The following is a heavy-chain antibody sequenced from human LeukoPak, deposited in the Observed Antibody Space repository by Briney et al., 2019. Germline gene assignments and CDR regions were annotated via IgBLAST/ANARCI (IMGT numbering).Heavy chain of an antibody. D-gene: IGHD3-9*01. V-gene: IGHV4-59*08. J-gene: IGHJ2*01. CDR1: GASISSYY. Sequence: SETLSLTCAVSGASISSYYWSWIRQPPGKGLEWIGYIYYSGSTNYNPSLKSRVTISVDTSKNQFSLKLSSVTAADTVVYYCARSSYYDILTGYYWYFDLWGRGTLVTASS. CDR3: ARSSYYDILTGYYWYFDL. CDR2: IYYSGST.